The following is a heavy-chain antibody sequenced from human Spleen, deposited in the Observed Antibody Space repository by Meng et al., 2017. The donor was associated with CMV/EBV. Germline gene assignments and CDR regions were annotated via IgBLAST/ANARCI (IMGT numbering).Heavy chain of an antibody. CDR1: AYSISSGYH. J-gene: IGHJ6*02. D-gene: IGHD6-6*01. Sequence: SETLSLTCTVSAYSISSGYHWGWIRQPPGKGLEWIGSIDHSGSTYYNPSLKSRVIISVDTSKNQFSLKLSSVTAADTAVYYCAREIGGGLAARRVMDVWGQGTKVTVSS. CDR3: AREIGGGLAARRVMDV. V-gene: IGHV4-38-2*02. CDR2: IDHSGST.